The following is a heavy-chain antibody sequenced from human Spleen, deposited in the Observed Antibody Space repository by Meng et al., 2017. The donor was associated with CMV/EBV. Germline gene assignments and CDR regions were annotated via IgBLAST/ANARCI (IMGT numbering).Heavy chain of an antibody. J-gene: IGHJ4*01. CDR3: ATIGGLYYDFWNY. D-gene: IGHD3-3*01. CDR1: GYTVTAYI. V-gene: IGHV1-2*02. Sequence: KASGYTVTAYILHWLRQAPGQGLEWVGWINPLSGGTAYAQKFQGRVTMTRDTSTSTAYLELTGLRSDDTAVYFCATIGGLYYDFWNYWGRGTLVTVSS. CDR2: INPLSGGT.